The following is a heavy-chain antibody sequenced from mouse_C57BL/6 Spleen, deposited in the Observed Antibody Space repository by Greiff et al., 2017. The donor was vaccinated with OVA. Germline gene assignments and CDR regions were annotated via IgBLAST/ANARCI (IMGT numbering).Heavy chain of an antibody. CDR1: GYTFTSYW. CDR3: AEGYYSFAY. D-gene: IGHD2-3*01. CDR2: IYPSDSET. J-gene: IGHJ3*01. V-gene: IGHV1-61*01. Sequence: QVQLQQPGAELVRPGSSVKLSCKASGYTFTSYWMDWVQQRPGQGLEWIGNIYPSDSETHYNQKFKDKATLTVDKSSSTAYMQLSSLTSEDSAVYYCAEGYYSFAYWGQGTLVTVSA.